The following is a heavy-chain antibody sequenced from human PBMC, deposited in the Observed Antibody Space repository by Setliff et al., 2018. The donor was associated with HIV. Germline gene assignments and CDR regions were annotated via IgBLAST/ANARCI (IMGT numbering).Heavy chain of an antibody. D-gene: IGHD3-22*01. Sequence: ASVKVSCKASGYTFNDYGISWVRQAPGHGLEWMGWISGHNGYTNYAQKVRDRVTMTTDTSTSTAYMELRGLRSDDTAVYYCARDRSSTGDYNEEHLFEYWGQGTLVTVSS. CDR2: ISGHNGYT. J-gene: IGHJ4*02. CDR1: GYTFNDYG. CDR3: ARDRSSTGDYNEEHLFEY. V-gene: IGHV1-18*01.